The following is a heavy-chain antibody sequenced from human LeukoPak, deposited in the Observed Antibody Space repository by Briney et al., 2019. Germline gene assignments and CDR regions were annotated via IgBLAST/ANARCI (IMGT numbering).Heavy chain of an antibody. CDR3: AKGYGSSWYPLWFDP. D-gene: IGHD6-13*01. Sequence: GGSLRLSCAASGFTFSSFSMNWVRQAPGKGLNWVSSITNSSTYMYYAVSVQGRFTISRDNAKNSLYLQMNSLRAEDMALYYCAKGYGSSWYPLWFDPWGQGTLVTVSS. CDR1: GFTFSSFS. J-gene: IGHJ5*02. V-gene: IGHV3-21*04. CDR2: ITNSSTYM.